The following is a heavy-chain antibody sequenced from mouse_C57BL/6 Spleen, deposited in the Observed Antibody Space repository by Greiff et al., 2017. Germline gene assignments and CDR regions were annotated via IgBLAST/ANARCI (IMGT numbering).Heavy chain of an antibody. CDR1: GYAFSSSW. D-gene: IGHD4-1*01. V-gene: IGHV1-82*01. J-gene: IGHJ4*01. CDR3: AITGSYYAMDY. CDR2: IYPGDGDT. Sequence: QVQLQQSGPELVKPGASVKISCKASGYAFSSSWMNWVKQRPGKGLEWIGRIYPGDGDTNYNGKFKGKATLTADKSSSTAYMQLSSLTSEDSAVHFCAITGSYYAMDYWGQGTSVTVSS.